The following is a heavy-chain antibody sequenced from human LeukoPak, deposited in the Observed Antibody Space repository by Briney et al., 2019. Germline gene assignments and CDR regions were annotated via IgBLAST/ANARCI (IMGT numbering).Heavy chain of an antibody. D-gene: IGHD3-16*02. CDR2: IYYSGST. Sequence: ASETLSLTCTVSGGSISSSSYYWGWIRQPPGKGLEWIGSIYYSGSTYYNPSLKSRVTISVDTSKNQFSLKLSSVTAADTAVYYCARTYDYVWGSYRYTYYFDYWGQGTLVTVSS. J-gene: IGHJ4*02. CDR3: ARTYDYVWGSYRYTYYFDY. CDR1: GGSISSSSYY. V-gene: IGHV4-39*01.